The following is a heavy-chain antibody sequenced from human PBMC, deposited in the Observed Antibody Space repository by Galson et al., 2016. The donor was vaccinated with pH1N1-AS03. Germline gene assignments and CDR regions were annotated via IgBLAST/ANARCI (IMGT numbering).Heavy chain of an antibody. CDR2: IESRAAGGTT. J-gene: IGHJ4*02. D-gene: IGHD3-10*01. V-gene: IGHV3-15*04. CDR3: SGRDFD. CDR1: GFTLSNAW. Sequence: SLRLSCAVSGFTLSNAWMTWVRQAPGKGLEYVGRIESRAAGGTTDYAAPVKGRFSVSRDDSKNTLYLQMNSLKTEDTAVYYCSGRDFDWGQGTLVTVSS.